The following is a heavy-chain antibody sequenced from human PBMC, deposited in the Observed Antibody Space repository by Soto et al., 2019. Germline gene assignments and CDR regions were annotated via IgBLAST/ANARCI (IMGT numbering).Heavy chain of an antibody. D-gene: IGHD3-3*01. V-gene: IGHV3-48*01. J-gene: IGHJ6*01. CDR2: TSDSSSTI. Sequence: PGGSLRLSCAASGFTFSHYSMNWLRQAPGKGLEWVSYTSDSSSTIYYADSVKGRFTISRDKSKNTLYLQMNSLRAEDTAVYYCARDGGPTYYDFWSGYYNYYYGMDVWGQGTTVTVSS. CDR1: GFTFSHYS. CDR3: ARDGGPTYYDFWSGYYNYYYGMDV.